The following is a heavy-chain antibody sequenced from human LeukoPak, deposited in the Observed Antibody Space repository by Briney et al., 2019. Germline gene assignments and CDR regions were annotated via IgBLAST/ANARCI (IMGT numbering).Heavy chain of an antibody. J-gene: IGHJ3*02. CDR3: ARVSAEGRGFDI. V-gene: IGHV3-23*01. CDR2: FSGSGGNT. Sequence: GGSLRLSCAASGFTFGSYAMTWVRQAPGKGLEWVSTFSGSGGNTYYADSAKGRFTSRDNAENSLYLQMNSLRAEDTAVYYCARVSAEGRGFDIWGQGTMVTVSS. CDR1: GFTFGSYA. D-gene: IGHD2/OR15-2a*01.